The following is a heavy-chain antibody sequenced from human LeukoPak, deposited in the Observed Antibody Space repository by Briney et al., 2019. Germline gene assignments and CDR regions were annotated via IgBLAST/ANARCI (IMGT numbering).Heavy chain of an antibody. CDR2: IYYSGST. Sequence: SETLSLTCTVSGGSISSYYWSWIRQPPGKGLEWIGYIYYSGSTNYNPSLKSRVTISVDTSKNQFSLKLSSVTAADTAVYYCARERYSSSWPKGWLDPWGQGTLVTVSS. CDR1: GGSISSYY. CDR3: ARERYSSSWPKGWLDP. V-gene: IGHV4-59*01. D-gene: IGHD6-13*01. J-gene: IGHJ5*02.